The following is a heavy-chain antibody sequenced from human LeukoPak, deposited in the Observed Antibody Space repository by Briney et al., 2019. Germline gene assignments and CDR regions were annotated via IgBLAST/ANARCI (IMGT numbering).Heavy chain of an antibody. V-gene: IGHV3-7*01. D-gene: IGHD3-22*01. J-gene: IGHJ4*02. Sequence: HPGGSLRLSCAASGFTFNTYSMSWVRQAPGKGLEWVASIKQDGSEKYYVDSVTGRFTISRDNARNSLYLQMNSLRAEDTAVYYCARAYYYDSSGPGDYWGQGTLVTVSS. CDR3: ARAYYYDSSGPGDY. CDR1: GFTFNTYS. CDR2: IKQDGSEK.